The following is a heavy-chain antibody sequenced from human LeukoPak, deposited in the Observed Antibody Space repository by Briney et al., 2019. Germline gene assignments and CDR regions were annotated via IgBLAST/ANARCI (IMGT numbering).Heavy chain of an antibody. Sequence: PGGSLRLSCAASGFTVSSNYMSWVRQAPGKGLEWVSVIYSGGSTYYADSVKGRFTISRDNSKNTLYLQMNSLRAEDTAVYYYARVGYYGSGSYWFFDYWGQGTLVTVSS. CDR1: GFTVSSNY. J-gene: IGHJ4*02. V-gene: IGHV3-66*01. CDR3: ARVGYYGSGSYWFFDY. CDR2: IYSGGST. D-gene: IGHD3-10*01.